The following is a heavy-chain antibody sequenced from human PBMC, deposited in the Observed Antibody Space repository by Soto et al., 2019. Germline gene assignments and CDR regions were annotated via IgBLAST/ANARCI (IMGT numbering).Heavy chain of an antibody. V-gene: IGHV4-39*01. D-gene: IGHD2-15*01. CDR3: APLSVSLSGPYGIHV. CDR1: GYSVTSSDYY. CDR2: MFYSGLT. J-gene: IGHJ6*02. Sequence: SETLSLTCSVSGYSVTSSDYYWAWIRQPPGKGLEWIGSMFYSGLTYYNPSLKSRVTLSIDTSKNQFSVRLNSVTAADTAVYYCAPLSVSLSGPYGIHVWGQGTTVTV.